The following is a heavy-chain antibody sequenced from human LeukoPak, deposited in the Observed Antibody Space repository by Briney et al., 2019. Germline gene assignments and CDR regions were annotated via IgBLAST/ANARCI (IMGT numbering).Heavy chain of an antibody. CDR3: ARDFSGYCSGGTCYFGY. V-gene: IGHV3-66*01. Sequence: PGGSLRLSCTASGFTVSSNYMSWVRQAPGKGLEWVSTLYSGGSAYYADSVKGRFIVSRDDSKNTLFLQINSLRDEDTAVYYCARDFSGYCSGGTCYFGYWGQGTLVTVSS. J-gene: IGHJ4*02. CDR1: GFTVSSNY. D-gene: IGHD2-15*01. CDR2: LYSGGSA.